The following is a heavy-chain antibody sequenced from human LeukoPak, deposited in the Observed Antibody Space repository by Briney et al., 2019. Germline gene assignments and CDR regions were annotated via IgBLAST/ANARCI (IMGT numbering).Heavy chain of an antibody. CDR2: MNPNSGNT. Sequence: ASVKVSCKASGYTFTSYDINWVRQATGQGLEWMGWMNPNSGNTGYAQKFQGRVTMTRNTSISTAYIELSSLRSEDTAVYYCARGPYYYYGMDVWGQGTTVTVSS. J-gene: IGHJ6*02. V-gene: IGHV1-8*01. CDR3: ARGPYYYYGMDV. CDR1: GYTFTSYD.